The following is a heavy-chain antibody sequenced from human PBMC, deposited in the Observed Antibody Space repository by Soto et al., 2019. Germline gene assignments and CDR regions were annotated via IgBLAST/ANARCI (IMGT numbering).Heavy chain of an antibody. J-gene: IGHJ4*02. V-gene: IGHV4-59*01. D-gene: IGHD5-12*01. CDR2: IYYSGST. CDR3: ARGGVRFKSRYDLIDY. CDR1: GGSISSYY. Sequence: PSETLSLTCTVSGGSISSYYWSWIRQPPGKGLEWIGYIYYSGSTNYNPSLKSRVTISVDTSKNQFSLKLSSVTAADTAVYYCARGGVRFKSRYDLIDYRGQGTLVTVSS.